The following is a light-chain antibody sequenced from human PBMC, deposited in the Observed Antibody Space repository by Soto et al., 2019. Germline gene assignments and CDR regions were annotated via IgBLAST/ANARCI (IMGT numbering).Light chain of an antibody. CDR1: SSEVGGYNY. Sequence: QSVLTQPASVSGSPGQSITISCTGTSSEVGGYNYVSWYQQHPGKAPKLIIYDVSNRPSGVSNRFSGSKSSNTASLTISGLQAEDEADYYCSSYTSSSSAVFGGGTQLTVL. V-gene: IGLV2-14*01. CDR2: DVS. J-gene: IGLJ7*01. CDR3: SSYTSSSSAV.